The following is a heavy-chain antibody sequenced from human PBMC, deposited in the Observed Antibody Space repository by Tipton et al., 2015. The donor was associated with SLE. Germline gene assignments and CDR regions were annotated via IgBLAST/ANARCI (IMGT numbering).Heavy chain of an antibody. J-gene: IGHJ6*02. CDR2: IYHSGST. CDR1: GYSIGSGYF. Sequence: TLSLTCAVSGYSIGSGYFWGWIRQPPGKGLEWIGSIYHSGSTYYNPSLKSRVTISVDTSKNQFSLKLSSVTAADTAVYYCARGPGAAAILSYYYFYGMDVWGQGTMVTVS. CDR3: ARGPGAAAILSYYYFYGMDV. D-gene: IGHD6-13*01. V-gene: IGHV4-38-2*01.